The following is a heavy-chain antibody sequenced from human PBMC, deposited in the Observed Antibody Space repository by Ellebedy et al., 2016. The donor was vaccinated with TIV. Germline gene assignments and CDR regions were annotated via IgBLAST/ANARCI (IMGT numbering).Heavy chain of an antibody. J-gene: IGHJ4*02. D-gene: IGHD3-10*01. V-gene: IGHV3-23*01. CDR1: GFTFSSYA. CDR3: AKVHRVAYGSADY. CDR2: ISGSGGST. Sequence: GESLKISXAASGFTFSSYAMSWVRQAPGKGLEWVSAISGSGGSTYYADSVKGRFTISRDNSKNTLYLQMNSLRAEDTAVYYCAKVHRVAYGSADYWGQGTLVTVSS.